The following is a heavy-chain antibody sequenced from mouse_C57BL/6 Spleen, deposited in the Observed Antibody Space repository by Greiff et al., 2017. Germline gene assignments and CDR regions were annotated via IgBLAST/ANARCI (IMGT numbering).Heavy chain of an antibody. CDR2: ILPGSGST. CDR3: ARGSFAY. J-gene: IGHJ3*01. CDR1: GYTFTGYW. Sequence: LMKPGASVKLSCKATGYTFTGYWIEWVKQRPGHGLEWIGEILPGSGSTNYNEKFKSKATLTVDKSSSTAYMQLSSLTSEDSAVYYCARGSFAYWGQGTLVTVSA. V-gene: IGHV1-9*01.